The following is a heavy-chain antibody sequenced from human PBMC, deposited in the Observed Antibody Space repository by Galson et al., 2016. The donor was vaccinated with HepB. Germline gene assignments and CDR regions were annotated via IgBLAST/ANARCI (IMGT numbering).Heavy chain of an antibody. J-gene: IGHJ6*02. Sequence: SVKVSCKASGGTYTYYAISWVRQAPGQGLEWLGGIIPFFGITNHTQKFQGRVTITADESTSTVYMELSSRRAEDTAVYYRAHRGGYEFWPTWDDYHHYGMDVWGQGTTVTVSS. D-gene: IGHD3/OR15-3a*01. CDR1: GGTYTYYA. CDR3: AHRGGYEFWPTWDDYHHYGMDV. CDR2: IIPFFGIT. V-gene: IGHV1-69*13.